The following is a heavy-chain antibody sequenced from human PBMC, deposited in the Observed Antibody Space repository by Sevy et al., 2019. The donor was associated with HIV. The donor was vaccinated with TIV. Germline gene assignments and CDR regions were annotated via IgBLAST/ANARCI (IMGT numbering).Heavy chain of an antibody. V-gene: IGHV1-2*02. Sequence: ASVKVSCKDSGYTFTGYYMHWVRQAPGQGLEWMGWINPNSGGTNYAQTFQSRVTMTRDTSISTAYMELSRLRSDDTAVYYCARVGYFDWLLPFDYWGQGTLVTVSS. CDR2: INPNSGGT. J-gene: IGHJ4*02. CDR3: ARVGYFDWLLPFDY. CDR1: GYTFTGYY. D-gene: IGHD3-9*01.